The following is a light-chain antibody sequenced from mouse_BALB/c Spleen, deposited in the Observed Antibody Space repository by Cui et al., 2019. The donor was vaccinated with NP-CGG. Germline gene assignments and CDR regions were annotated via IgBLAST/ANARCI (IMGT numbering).Light chain of an antibody. Sequence: AVLTQGTALTTSPGETVTLTCRSSTGAVTTSNYANWVQEKPDHLFTGLMGGTNNRPPGVPARFSGSLIGDKAALTITGAQTEDEAIYFCALWYSNHWVFGGGTKLTVL. CDR2: GTN. J-gene: IGLJ1*01. CDR3: ALWYSNHWV. V-gene: IGLV1*01. CDR1: TGAVTTSNY.